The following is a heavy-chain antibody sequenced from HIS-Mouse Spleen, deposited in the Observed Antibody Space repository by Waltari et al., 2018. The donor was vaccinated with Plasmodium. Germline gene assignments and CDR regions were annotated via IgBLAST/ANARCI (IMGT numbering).Heavy chain of an antibody. V-gene: IGHV3-48*01. CDR1: GFTLRSYS. J-gene: IGHJ5*02. D-gene: IGHD1-26*01. CDR2: ISSSSSTI. Sequence: EVQLVESGGGLVQPGGSLRLSCAASGFTLRSYSMNGVRQAPGKGLEWVSYISSSSSTIYYADSVKGRFTISRDNAKNSLYLQMNSLRAEDTAVYYCARVNSGSYYWFDPWGQGTLVTVSS. CDR3: ARVNSGSYYWFDP.